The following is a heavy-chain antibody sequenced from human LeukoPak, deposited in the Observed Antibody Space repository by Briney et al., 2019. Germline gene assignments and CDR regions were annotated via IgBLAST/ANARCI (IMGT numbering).Heavy chain of an antibody. D-gene: IGHD1-26*01. Sequence: ASVKVSCKTSGYTFTSYGISWVRQAPGQGLEWMGWISAYNGNTNYAQKLQGRVTMTTDTSTTTAYMELRSLRSEDTAVYYCARAWGSGSRAPNDYWGQGTLVTVSS. CDR2: ISAYNGNT. CDR1: GYTFTSYG. CDR3: ARAWGSGSRAPNDY. V-gene: IGHV1-18*01. J-gene: IGHJ4*02.